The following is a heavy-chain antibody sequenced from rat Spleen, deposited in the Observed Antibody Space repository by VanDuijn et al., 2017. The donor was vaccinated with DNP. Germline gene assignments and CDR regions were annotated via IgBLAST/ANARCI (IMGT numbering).Heavy chain of an antibody. CDR2: ISNGDGNT. CDR1: GFTFSNYG. Sequence: EVQLVESGGGLVQTGRSLKLSCTASGFTFSNYGMAWVRQAPTKGLEWVASISNGDGNTYYRDSVKGRFTISRDNAKNTQYLQMDSLRSEDTATYYCTRWNSGHFDFWGQGVMVTVSS. D-gene: IGHD4-3*01. J-gene: IGHJ2*01. V-gene: IGHV5S13*01. CDR3: TRWNSGHFDF.